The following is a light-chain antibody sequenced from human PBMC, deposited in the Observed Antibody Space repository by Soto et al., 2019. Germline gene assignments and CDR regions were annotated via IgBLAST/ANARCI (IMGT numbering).Light chain of an antibody. CDR2: DVS. CDR3: SSYTTSTTYV. Sequence: QSVLTQPASMSGSPGQSIAISCTGVRTDVDGYDYVSWYQHHPGKAPKLIIYDVSNRPSGVSNRFSGSKSGNTASLTISGLQAEDEADYYCSSYTTSTTYVFGTGTKVTVL. V-gene: IGLV2-14*03. J-gene: IGLJ1*01. CDR1: RTDVDGYDY.